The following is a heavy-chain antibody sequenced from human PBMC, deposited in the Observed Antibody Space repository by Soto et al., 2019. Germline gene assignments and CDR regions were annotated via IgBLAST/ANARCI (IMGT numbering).Heavy chain of an antibody. CDR1: RFTVSSTY. V-gene: IGHV3-66*01. CDR3: TRDRVRCSGGKCYSEDYYYGMDV. D-gene: IGHD2-15*01. J-gene: IGHJ6*02. Sequence: PGGSLRLACAAPRFTVSSTYMSWVRQAPGKEPECVSVLYNDDSTYYADSVKGRFTISTDNSKNTLYLQMNSLRVEDTAVYYCTRDRVRCSGGKCYSEDYYYGMDVWGQGTTVTVSS. CDR2: LYNDDST.